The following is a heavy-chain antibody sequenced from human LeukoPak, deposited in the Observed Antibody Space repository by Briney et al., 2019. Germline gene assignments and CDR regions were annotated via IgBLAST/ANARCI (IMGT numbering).Heavy chain of an antibody. J-gene: IGHJ4*02. CDR1: GGSISSSSYY. V-gene: IGHV4-39*01. D-gene: IGHD2-2*01. CDR3: ARLSGTADLNIVVVPAATG. CDR2: IYYSGST. Sequence: SETLSLTCTVSGGSISSSSYYWGWIRQPPGKGLEWIGSIYYSGSTYYNPSLKSRVTISVDTSKNQFSLKLSSVTAADTAVYYCARLSGTADLNIVVVPAATGWGQGTLVTVSS.